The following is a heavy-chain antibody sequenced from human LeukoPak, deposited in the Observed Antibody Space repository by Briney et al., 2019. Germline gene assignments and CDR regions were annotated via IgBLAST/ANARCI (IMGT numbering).Heavy chain of an antibody. CDR2: IYYSGST. D-gene: IGHD6-19*01. CDR3: ASRIAVAGTTGGFDY. Sequence: PSETLSLTXTVSGGSISSYYWSWIRQPPGKGLEWIGYIYYSGSTNYNPSLKSRVTISVDTSKNQFSLKLSSVTAADAAVYYCASRIAVAGTTGGFDYWGQGTLVTVSS. CDR1: GGSISSYY. J-gene: IGHJ4*02. V-gene: IGHV4-59*01.